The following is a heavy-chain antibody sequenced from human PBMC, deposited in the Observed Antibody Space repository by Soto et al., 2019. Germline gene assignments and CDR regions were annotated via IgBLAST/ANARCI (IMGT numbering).Heavy chain of an antibody. CDR3: ARPPGFNWNDKVLDY. J-gene: IGHJ4*02. V-gene: IGHV3-30-3*01. Sequence: QVQLVESGGGVVQPGRSLRLSCAASGFTFSSYAMHWVRQAPGKGLEWVAVISYDGSNKYYADSVKGRFTISRDNSKNKLYLQMNSLRAEDTAVYYCARPPGFNWNDKVLDYWGQGTLVTVSS. D-gene: IGHD1-1*01. CDR1: GFTFSSYA. CDR2: ISYDGSNK.